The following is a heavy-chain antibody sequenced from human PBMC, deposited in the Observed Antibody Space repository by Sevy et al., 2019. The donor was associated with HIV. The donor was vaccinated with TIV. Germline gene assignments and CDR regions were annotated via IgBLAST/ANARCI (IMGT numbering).Heavy chain of an antibody. J-gene: IGHJ6*02. CDR2: IYSGGST. Sequence: GGSLRLSCAASGFTVSSNYMSWVHQAPGKGLEWVSVIYSGGSTYYADSVKGRFTISRDNSKNTLYLQMNSLRAEDTAGYYCARALNYYGMDVWGQGTTVTVSS. V-gene: IGHV3-66*01. CDR1: GFTVSSNY. CDR3: ARALNYYGMDV.